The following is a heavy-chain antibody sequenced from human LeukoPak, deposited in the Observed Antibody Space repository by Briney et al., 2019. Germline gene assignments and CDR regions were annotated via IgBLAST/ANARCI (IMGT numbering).Heavy chain of an antibody. V-gene: IGHV3-23*01. CDR2: ISSTGGTT. CDR1: GITFSSYG. CDR3: AKDISRKAPDAFDI. Sequence: GGSLRLSCAASGITFSSYGMSWVRQAPGKGLEWVSSISSTGGTTYYADSVKGRFTISRDNSKNTLYLQMNSLRAEDTAVYYCAKDISRKAPDAFDIWGQGTMVTVSS. D-gene: IGHD6-13*01. J-gene: IGHJ3*02.